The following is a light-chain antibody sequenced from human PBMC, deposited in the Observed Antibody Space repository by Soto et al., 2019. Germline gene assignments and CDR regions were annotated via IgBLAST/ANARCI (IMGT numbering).Light chain of an antibody. CDR1: QSVTSN. J-gene: IGKJ1*01. CDR2: GAS. Sequence: EIVMTQSPATLSVSPGDRATLTCRASQSVTSNLAWYQQKPGKAPRLLIYGASTRATGIPARFSGSGSGTEFTLRISSLQSQDFAISYCQQYHQCPPRTFGQGTKVEVK. V-gene: IGKV3-15*01. CDR3: QQYHQCPPRT.